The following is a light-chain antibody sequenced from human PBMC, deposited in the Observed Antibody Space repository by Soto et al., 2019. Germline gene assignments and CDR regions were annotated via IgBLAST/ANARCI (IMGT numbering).Light chain of an antibody. Sequence: DIQMTQSPSTLSASVGDRVTITCRASQSISGGLAWYQQKPGKAPKLLIYKASSLESGVPSRFSGSGSWTEFTLIISSLQPDDFATYYCQQYSSYKTFGQGTKVEIK. J-gene: IGKJ1*01. V-gene: IGKV1-5*03. CDR3: QQYSSYKT. CDR1: QSISGG. CDR2: KAS.